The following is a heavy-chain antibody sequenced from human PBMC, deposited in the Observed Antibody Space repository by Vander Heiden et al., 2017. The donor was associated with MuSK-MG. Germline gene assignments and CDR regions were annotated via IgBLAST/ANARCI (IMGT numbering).Heavy chain of an antibody. CDR3: ARSEGYCSGGSCYEVGAGY. J-gene: IGHJ4*02. D-gene: IGHD2-15*01. Sequence: QVQLVQSGAEVKKPGSSVKVSCKASGGTFSSYAISWVRQAPGQGLEWMEGIIPIFGTANYAQKFQGRVTITADESTSTAYMELSSLRSEDTAVYYCARSEGYCSGGSCYEVGAGYWGQGTLVTVSS. CDR2: IIPIFGTA. CDR1: GGTFSSYA. V-gene: IGHV1-69*01.